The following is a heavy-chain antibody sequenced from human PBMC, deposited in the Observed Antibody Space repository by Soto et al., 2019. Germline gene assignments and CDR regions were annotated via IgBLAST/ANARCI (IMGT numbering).Heavy chain of an antibody. CDR1: GGSISSYY. D-gene: IGHD3-3*01. CDR2: IYSSGST. CDR3: ARGYNDFWSVYFTWFDP. Sequence: SETLSLTCTVSGGSISSYYWSWIRQPPGKGLEWIGYIYSSGSTNYNPSLKSRVTISLDTSKNQFSLKLSSVTAADTAVYYCARGYNDFWSVYFTWFDPWGQGTLVTVSS. J-gene: IGHJ5*02. V-gene: IGHV4-59*01.